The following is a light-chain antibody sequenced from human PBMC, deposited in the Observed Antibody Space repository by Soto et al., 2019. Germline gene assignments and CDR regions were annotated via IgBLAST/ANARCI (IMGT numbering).Light chain of an antibody. J-gene: IGLJ3*02. Sequence: QSALTQPASVSGSPGQSITISCTGTSSDVGGYNYVSWYQQHPGKAPKLMIYEISNRPSGVSNRFACSKSGTPASLIISGRQDEDEADYCCSYYTSSSTWVFGSGTKLTVL. CDR3: SYYTSSSTWV. V-gene: IGLV2-14*01. CDR1: SSDVGGYNY. CDR2: EIS.